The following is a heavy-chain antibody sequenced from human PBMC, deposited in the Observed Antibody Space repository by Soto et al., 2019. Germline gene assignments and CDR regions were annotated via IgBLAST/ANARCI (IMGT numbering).Heavy chain of an antibody. CDR2: ISGGGGDT. CDR3: AKTQQWGLPLSGGMDV. J-gene: IGHJ6*02. V-gene: IGHV3-23*01. Sequence: EVQLSESGGGLVQPRGSLRLSCAASGFTFSTYGMSWVRQAPGKGLEWVSVISGGGGDTYYAGSVKGRFTISRDNSKNTLYLEMNSLRAEDTAVYYCAKTQQWGLPLSGGMDVWGQGITVTVSS. CDR1: GFTFSTYG. D-gene: IGHD6-19*01.